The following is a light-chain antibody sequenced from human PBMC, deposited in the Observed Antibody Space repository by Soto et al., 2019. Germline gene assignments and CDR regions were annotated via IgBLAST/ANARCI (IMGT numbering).Light chain of an antibody. Sequence: DIQMTQSPSTLSASVGDRGTITCRASESMSNCLAWYQQKPGKAPKLLISGASSLQSGVPSRFSGSASGTEFTLTISSLQPDDIATYYCQQCHRYLTFGQGTKVDIK. CDR2: GAS. CDR1: ESMSNC. V-gene: IGKV1-5*01. J-gene: IGKJ1*01. CDR3: QQCHRYLT.